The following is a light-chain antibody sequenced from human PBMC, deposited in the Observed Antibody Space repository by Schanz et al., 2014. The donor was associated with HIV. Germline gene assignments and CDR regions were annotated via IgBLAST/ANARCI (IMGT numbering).Light chain of an antibody. Sequence: EIVLTQSPGTLSLSPGDRVTLSCRASQSVSGSYLAWYQQKPGQAPRLLIYGASNRATGIPDRFSGGGSGTDFTLTISRLEPEDFAVYYCQHYGSSFGPGPKWISN. CDR2: GAS. V-gene: IGKV3-20*01. J-gene: IGKJ3*01. CDR1: QSVSGSY. CDR3: QHYGSS.